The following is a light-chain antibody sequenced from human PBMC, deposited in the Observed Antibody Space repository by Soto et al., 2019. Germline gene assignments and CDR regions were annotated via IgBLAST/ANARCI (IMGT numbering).Light chain of an antibody. CDR3: QKYSTYPWT. CDR2: DAV. J-gene: IGKJ1*01. CDR1: QSISEF. V-gene: IGKV1-5*01. Sequence: DIQMTQSPSTLSVSVGDTVTISCRANQSISEFLAWYQQKPGKAPKLLIYDAVGLEKGVPSRFGGSGSGTEFTLTINSLQPDDLGTYYCQKYSTYPWTFGQGTKVDFK.